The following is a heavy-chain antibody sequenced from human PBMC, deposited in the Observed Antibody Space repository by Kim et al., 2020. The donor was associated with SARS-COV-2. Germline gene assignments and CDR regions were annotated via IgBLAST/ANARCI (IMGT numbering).Heavy chain of an antibody. CDR2: IYHNGNT. CDR1: SDSSDIGTYY. V-gene: IGHV4-31*03. Sequence: SETLSLTCIVSSDSSDIGTYYWSWIRRHPGKGLEWIGHIYHNGNTYYNPSLRSRVSIAIDTSNNQLSLGLTSLTVADTATYYCARDGAYGGFDFWGPGALVTVSS. J-gene: IGHJ4*02. D-gene: IGHD4-17*01. CDR3: ARDGAYGGFDF.